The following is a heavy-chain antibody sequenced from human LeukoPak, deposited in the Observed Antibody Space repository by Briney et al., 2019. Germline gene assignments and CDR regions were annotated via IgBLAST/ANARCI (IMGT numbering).Heavy chain of an antibody. D-gene: IGHD3-22*01. CDR3: TRTLISTYYYDSNGFFDY. CDR1: GLTFGDYA. CDR2: IRSKAYGGTA. V-gene: IGHV3-49*04. Sequence: GGSLRLSCTVSGLTFGDYAMSWVRQAPGKGLEWVGFIRSKAYGGTAEYAASVKGRFTVSRDDSKSVAYLQMNSLKTEDTAVYYCTRTLISTYYYDSNGFFDYWGQGTQVTVSS. J-gene: IGHJ4*02.